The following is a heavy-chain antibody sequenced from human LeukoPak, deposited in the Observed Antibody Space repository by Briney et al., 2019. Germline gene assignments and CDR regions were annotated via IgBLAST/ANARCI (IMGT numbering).Heavy chain of an antibody. V-gene: IGHV1-8*01. CDR2: MNPNSGNT. CDR3: ARGGSGYDDYYYYGMDV. D-gene: IGHD5-12*01. J-gene: IGHJ6*02. CDR1: GYTFTSYD. Sequence: ASVKVSCEASGYTFTSYDINWVRQATGQGLEWMGWMNPNSGNTGYAQKFQGRVTMTRNTSISTAYMELSSLRSEDTAVYYCARGGSGYDDYYYYGMDVWGQGTTVTVSS.